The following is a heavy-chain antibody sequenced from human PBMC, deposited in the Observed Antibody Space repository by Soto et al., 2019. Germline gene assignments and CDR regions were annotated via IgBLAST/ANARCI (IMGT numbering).Heavy chain of an antibody. V-gene: IGHV4-31*01. Sequence: QLQLQESGPGLVKPSQTLSLTCTVSGGSISSGGYYWSWIRQHPGKGLEWIGYIYYTGSTNYNPPLKSPVTISVDTSKNQFPLKLSSVTAADTAVYYCATLYMVRGVRTFDYWGQGTLVTVSS. J-gene: IGHJ4*02. CDR3: ATLYMVRGVRTFDY. CDR2: IYYTGST. CDR1: GGSISSGGYY. D-gene: IGHD3-10*01.